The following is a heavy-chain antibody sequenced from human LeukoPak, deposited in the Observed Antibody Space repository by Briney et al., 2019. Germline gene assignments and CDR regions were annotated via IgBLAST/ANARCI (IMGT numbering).Heavy chain of an antibody. J-gene: IGHJ3*02. D-gene: IGHD1-14*01. V-gene: IGHV3-21*04. CDR1: GFTFSSYS. Sequence: GGSLRLSCAASGFTFSSYSMNWVRQAPGKGLEWVSSISSSSSYIYYADSVKGRFTISRDNAKNSLYLQMNSLRAEDTAVYYCSRLPPDVAFDIWGQGTMVTVSS. CDR3: SRLPPDVAFDI. CDR2: ISSSSSYI.